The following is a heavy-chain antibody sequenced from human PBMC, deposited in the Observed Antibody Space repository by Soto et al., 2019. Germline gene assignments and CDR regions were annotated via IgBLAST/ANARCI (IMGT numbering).Heavy chain of an antibody. D-gene: IGHD6-13*01. CDR1: GGTFSSYA. V-gene: IGHV1-69*13. J-gene: IGHJ4*02. Sequence: SVKVSCKASGGTFSSYAISWVRQAPGQGLERMGGIIPIFGTANYAQKFQGRVTITADESTSTAYMELSSLRCEDTAVYYCARSGFPGIAAYWGQGTLVTVSS. CDR2: IIPIFGTA. CDR3: ARSGFPGIAAY.